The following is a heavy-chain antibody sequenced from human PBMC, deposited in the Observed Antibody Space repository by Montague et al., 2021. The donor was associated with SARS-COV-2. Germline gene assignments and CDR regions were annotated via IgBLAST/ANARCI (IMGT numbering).Heavy chain of an antibody. CDR2: LDWDDYE. CDR1: GLSLSTSVMS. CDR3: ERCRDCYKSGLYFDY. V-gene: IGHV2-70*17. J-gene: IGHJ4*02. D-gene: IGHD5-24*01. Sequence: PALVKPTQTLTLTCTFFGLSLSTSVMSVSWIRQPPGKALEWLARLDWDDYEFYSIPLKSRLTISKDTSKNQVVLTMTNMDTVDTATYYCERCRDCYKSGLYFDYWGQGTLVTVSS.